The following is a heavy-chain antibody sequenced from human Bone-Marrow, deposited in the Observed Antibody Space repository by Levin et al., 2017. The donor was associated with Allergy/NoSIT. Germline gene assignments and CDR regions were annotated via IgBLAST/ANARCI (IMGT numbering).Heavy chain of an antibody. CDR3: AGADDSYSSGADY. V-gene: IGHV3-33*01. D-gene: IGHD3-22*01. CDR2: IWSDGNYE. CDR1: GFTFSDYG. Sequence: GGSLRLSCEASGFTFSDYGMHWVRQAPGKGLEWVAVIWSDGNYEYYADSVRGRFTISRDNSKNTLYLHLNSLRPEDTAVYYCAGADDSYSSGADYWGQGTLVSASS. J-gene: IGHJ4*02.